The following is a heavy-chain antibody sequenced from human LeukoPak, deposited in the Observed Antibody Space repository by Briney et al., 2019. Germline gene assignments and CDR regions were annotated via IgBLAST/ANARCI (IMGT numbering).Heavy chain of an antibody. V-gene: IGHV4-4*07. Sequence: SETLSLTCTVPGGSISSYYWSWIRQPAGKGLEWIGRIYTSGSTNYNPSLKSRVTMSVDTSKNQFSLKLSSVTAADTAVYYCAREEFLEWSEEPRLDTRPAFDIWGQGTMVTVSS. CDR1: GGSISSYY. J-gene: IGHJ3*02. CDR3: AREEFLEWSEEPRLDTRPAFDI. CDR2: IYTSGST. D-gene: IGHD3-3*01.